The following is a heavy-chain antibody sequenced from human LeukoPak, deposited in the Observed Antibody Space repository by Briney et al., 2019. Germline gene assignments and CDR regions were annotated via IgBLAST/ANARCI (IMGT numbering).Heavy chain of an antibody. CDR3: ARWGSGWYAGAEYFQH. V-gene: IGHV4-30-2*01. Sequence: SQTLSLTCAVSGGSISSGGYSWSWIRQPPGKGLEWIGYIYHSGSTYYNPSLKSRVTISVDRSKNQFSLKLSSVTAADTAVYYCARWGSGWYAGAEYFQHWGQGTLVTVSS. CDR1: GGSISSGGYS. D-gene: IGHD6-19*01. J-gene: IGHJ1*01. CDR2: IYHSGST.